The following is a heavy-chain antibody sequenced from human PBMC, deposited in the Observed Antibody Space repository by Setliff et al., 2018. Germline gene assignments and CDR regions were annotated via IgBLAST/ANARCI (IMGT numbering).Heavy chain of an antibody. CDR1: GYTFTNYA. CDR3: ARGYCSGGSCADFDY. Sequence: GASVKVSCKASGYTFTNYAMNWVRQAPGQGLEWVGWINTNTGFPTYAQGFTGRFVFSLDTSVSTAYLQISSVRAEDTAVYYCARGYCSGGSCADFDYWGQGTLVTVSS. D-gene: IGHD2-15*01. J-gene: IGHJ4*02. CDR2: INTNTGFP. V-gene: IGHV7-4-1*02.